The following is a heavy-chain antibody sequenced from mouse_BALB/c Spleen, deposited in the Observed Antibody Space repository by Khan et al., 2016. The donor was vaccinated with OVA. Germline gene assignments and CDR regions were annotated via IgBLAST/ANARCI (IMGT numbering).Heavy chain of an antibody. V-gene: IGHV1-26*01. J-gene: IGHJ3*01. CDR2: INPNTDNI. D-gene: IGHD2-14*01. CDR3: ARGYAFFAS. Sequence: VQLQQSGPDLVKPGASVKISCKASNYSFTLYYMSWVKQSHGKSLEWIGRINPNTDNINYNQEFKGKAILTVDKSSNTAYMELRSLPSEDSAVYFCARGYAFFASWGQGTLVTVSA. CDR1: NYSFTLYY.